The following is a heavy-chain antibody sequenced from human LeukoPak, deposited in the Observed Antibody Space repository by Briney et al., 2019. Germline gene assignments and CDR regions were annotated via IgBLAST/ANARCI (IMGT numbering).Heavy chain of an antibody. CDR3: ARELGRNAFDV. CDR1: GYTFTDNH. J-gene: IGHJ3*01. D-gene: IGHD7-27*01. Sequence: ASVKVSCKASGYTFTDNHMYWIRQAPGQGLECMGWISPNSGGTNYALKFQGRITMTGDTSISTGYMELSSLRSDDTAVYYCARELGRNAFDVWGQGTMVIVSS. V-gene: IGHV1-2*02. CDR2: ISPNSGGT.